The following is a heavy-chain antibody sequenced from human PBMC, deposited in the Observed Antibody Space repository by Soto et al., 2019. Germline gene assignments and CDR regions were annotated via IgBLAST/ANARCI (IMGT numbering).Heavy chain of an antibody. CDR1: GGSINSGRSP. Sequence: PSETLSLTCSVSGGSINSGRSPWNWIRQSPGKGLEWIAYIYHSGSTYYNPSLKSRVTISVDRSENQFSLNLTSVTAADTAVYYCVRESTTSGPNWFDTWGPGILVTVSS. CDR2: IYHSGST. V-gene: IGHV4-30-2*06. J-gene: IGHJ5*02. CDR3: VRESTTSGPNWFDT. D-gene: IGHD1-1*01.